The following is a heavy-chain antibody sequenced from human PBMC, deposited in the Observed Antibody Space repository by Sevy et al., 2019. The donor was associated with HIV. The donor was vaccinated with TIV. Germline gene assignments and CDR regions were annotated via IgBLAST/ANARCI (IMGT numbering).Heavy chain of an antibody. V-gene: IGHV3-66*02. D-gene: IGHD5-18*01. J-gene: IGHJ3*02. Sequence: GGSLRLSCAASGFTVSDNYMGWVRQAPGKGLEWVSLIYSGGSTYYADSVKGRFTISRDNSKNTLYLKMDSLRAEDTAVYYCAGRVTSDSFDIWGQGTMVTVSS. CDR3: AGRVTSDSFDI. CDR1: GFTVSDNY. CDR2: IYSGGST.